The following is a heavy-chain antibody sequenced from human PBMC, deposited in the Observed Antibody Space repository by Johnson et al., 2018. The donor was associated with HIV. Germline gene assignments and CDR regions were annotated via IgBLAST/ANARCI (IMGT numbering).Heavy chain of an antibody. V-gene: IGHV3-20*04. CDR1: GFSFDDYG. D-gene: IGHD3-22*01. Sequence: EVQLVESGGGVVQPGRSLRLSCAASGFSFDDYGMSWVRQAAGKGLEWVSGINWNGGTTSYEDSVKGRFTASRDNANNSLYLQMNGLGDEDTALYYCARGLRDSSGDPFAFDFWGHGTMVTVSS. CDR3: ARGLRDSSGDPFAFDF. J-gene: IGHJ3*01. CDR2: INWNGGTT.